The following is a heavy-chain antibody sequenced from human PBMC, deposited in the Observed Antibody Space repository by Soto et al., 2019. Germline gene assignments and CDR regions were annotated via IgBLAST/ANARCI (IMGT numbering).Heavy chain of an antibody. CDR3: ARGVGRTVRGLNLYSYYAMDV. V-gene: IGHV1-69*06. CDR1: GGSFTTYS. D-gene: IGHD3-10*01. Sequence: SVKVSCKASGGSFTTYSISWVRQPPGQGLEWMGGIIPISGTAKYAQKFQGRITITGDKNTTTAYMDLSSLRFEDTAVYYCARGVGRTVRGLNLYSYYAMDVWGQGTPVTVSS. J-gene: IGHJ6*02. CDR2: IIPISGTA.